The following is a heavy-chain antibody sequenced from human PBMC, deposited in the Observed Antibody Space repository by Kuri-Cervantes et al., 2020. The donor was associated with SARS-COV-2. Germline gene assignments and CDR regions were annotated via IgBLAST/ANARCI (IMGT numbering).Heavy chain of an antibody. D-gene: IGHD2-15*01. CDR3: AKLGFVVVVAASLNYYYYYMDV. CDR2: ISSSSSYI. V-gene: IGHV3-21*01. J-gene: IGHJ6*03. Sequence: ETLSLTCAASGFTFSSYSMNWVRQAPGKGLEWVSSISSSSSYIYYADSVKGRFTISRDNAKNSLYLQMNSLRAEDTAVYYCAKLGFVVVVAASLNYYYYYMDVWGKGTTVTVSS. CDR1: GFTFSSYS.